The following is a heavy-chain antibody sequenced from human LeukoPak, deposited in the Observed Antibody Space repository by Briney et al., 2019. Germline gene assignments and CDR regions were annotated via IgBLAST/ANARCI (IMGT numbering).Heavy chain of an antibody. D-gene: IGHD3-10*01. CDR2: IAYDGSSK. J-gene: IGHJ4*02. CDR1: GLAFSSYG. Sequence: PGGSLRLSCAASGLAFSSYGMHWGRRAPGKGLEGGAGIAYDGSSKYYADSAKDRFTINRDNSKNTLYLQMNSLRAEDTAVYYCAKDVLWFGEPISTHFDYWGQGTLVTVSS. V-gene: IGHV3-30*18. CDR3: AKDVLWFGEPISTHFDY.